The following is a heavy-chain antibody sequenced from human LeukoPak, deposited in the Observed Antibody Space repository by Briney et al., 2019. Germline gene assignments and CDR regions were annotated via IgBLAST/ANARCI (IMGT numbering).Heavy chain of an antibody. V-gene: IGHV3-23*01. CDR2: ISGSGGST. CDR1: GFTFSSYA. CDR3: ASGHSSSWYGPDLDP. J-gene: IGHJ5*02. D-gene: IGHD6-13*01. Sequence: QPGGSLRLSCAASGFTFSSYAMSWVRQAPGKGLEWVSAISGSGGSTYYADSVKGRFTISRDNSKNTLYLQMNSLRAEDTAVYYCASGHSSSWYGPDLDPWGQGTLVTVSS.